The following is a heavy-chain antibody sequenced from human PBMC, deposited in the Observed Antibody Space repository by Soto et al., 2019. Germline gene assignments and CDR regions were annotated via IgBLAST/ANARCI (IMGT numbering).Heavy chain of an antibody. CDR2: INHSGST. CDR1: GWTFSGYC. CDR3: ASVRGGYYYAMDV. J-gene: IGHJ6*02. D-gene: IGHD3-10*02. V-gene: IGHV4-34*01. Sequence: PPETLSLTSDVYGWTFSGYCYSWIRQPPGKGLEWIGEINHSGSTNYNPSLKSRVTISVDTSKNQFSLKLSSVTAADTAVYYCASVRGGYYYAMDVWGQGT.